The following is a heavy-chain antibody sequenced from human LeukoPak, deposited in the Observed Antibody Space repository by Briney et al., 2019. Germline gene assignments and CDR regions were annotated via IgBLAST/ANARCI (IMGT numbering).Heavy chain of an antibody. D-gene: IGHD6-19*01. V-gene: IGHV3-64*02. CDR3: ARRGSGWEFDY. CDR1: GFTFSSHS. CDR2: IRSDGTNT. J-gene: IGHJ4*02. Sequence: GGSLRLSCATSGFTFSSHSMHWVRQAPGKGLEYVSGIRSDGTNTYYAESVKGRFTVSRDNSKNTLYLQMGSLRADDMAVHYCARRGSGWEFDYWGQGTLVTVSS.